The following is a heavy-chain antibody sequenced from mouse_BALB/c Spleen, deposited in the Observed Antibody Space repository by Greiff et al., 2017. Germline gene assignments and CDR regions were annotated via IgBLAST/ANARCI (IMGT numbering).Heavy chain of an antibody. V-gene: IGHV5-9-4*01. CDR2: ISSGGSYT. Sequence: EVNVVESGGGLVKPGGSLKLSCAASGFTFSSYAMSWVRQSPEKRLEWVAEISSGGSYTYYPDTVTGRFTISRDNAKNTLYLEMSSLRSEDTAMYYCANYYGSSYVGWFAYWGQGTLVTVSA. J-gene: IGHJ3*01. D-gene: IGHD1-1*01. CDR3: ANYYGSSYVGWFAY. CDR1: GFTFSSYA.